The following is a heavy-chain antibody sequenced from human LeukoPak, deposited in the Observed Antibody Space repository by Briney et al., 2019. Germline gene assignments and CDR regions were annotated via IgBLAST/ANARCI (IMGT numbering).Heavy chain of an antibody. D-gene: IGHD3-3*01. CDR1: GGSISSSSYY. Sequence: SETLSLTCTVSGGSISSSSYYWGWIRQPPGKGLEWIGSIYYSGSTYYNPSLKSRVTISVDTSKNQFSLKLSSVTAADTAVYHCARQKRSGGAFDIWGQGTMVTVSS. CDR2: IYYSGST. J-gene: IGHJ3*02. V-gene: IGHV4-39*01. CDR3: ARQKRSGGAFDI.